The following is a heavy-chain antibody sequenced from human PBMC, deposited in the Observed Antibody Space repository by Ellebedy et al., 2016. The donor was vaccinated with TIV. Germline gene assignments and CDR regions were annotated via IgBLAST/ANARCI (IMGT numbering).Heavy chain of an antibody. J-gene: IGHJ3*02. CDR3: ARGIRYSRGQDAFDI. CDR1: GFTFSSYG. Sequence: PGGSLRLSCAASGFTFSSYGMHWVRQAPGKGLEWVAFIRFDGNNKYYADSVKGRFTISRDKSKNTLYLQMSSLRVEDTAVYYCARGIRYSRGQDAFDIWGQGTMVTVSS. D-gene: IGHD6-13*01. V-gene: IGHV3-30*02. CDR2: IRFDGNNK.